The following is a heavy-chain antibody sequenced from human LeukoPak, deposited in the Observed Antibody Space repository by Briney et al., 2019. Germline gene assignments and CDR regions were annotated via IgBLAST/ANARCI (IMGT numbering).Heavy chain of an antibody. D-gene: IGHD6-19*01. V-gene: IGHV3-30*02. CDR3: AKDVSGWYELFDY. J-gene: IGHJ4*02. CDR1: GFTFSSYG. CDR2: IRYDGSNK. Sequence: GGSLRLSCAASGFTFSSYGMHWVRQAPGKGLEWVAFIRYDGSNKHYADSVKGRFTISRDNSKNTLYLQMNSLRAEDTAVYYCAKDVSGWYELFDYWGQGTLVTVSS.